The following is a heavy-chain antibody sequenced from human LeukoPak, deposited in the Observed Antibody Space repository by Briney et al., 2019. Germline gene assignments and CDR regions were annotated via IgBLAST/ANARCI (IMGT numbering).Heavy chain of an antibody. D-gene: IGHD1-20*01. CDR1: GFTFSSYW. Sequence: PGGSLRLSCAASGFTFSSYWMSWVRQAPGKGLEWVANIKQDGSEKYYVDSVKGRFTISRDNAKNSLYLQMNSLRAEDTAVYYCARDYESVEITAPLFDYWGQGTLVTVSS. V-gene: IGHV3-7*01. CDR3: ARDYESVEITAPLFDY. J-gene: IGHJ4*02. CDR2: IKQDGSEK.